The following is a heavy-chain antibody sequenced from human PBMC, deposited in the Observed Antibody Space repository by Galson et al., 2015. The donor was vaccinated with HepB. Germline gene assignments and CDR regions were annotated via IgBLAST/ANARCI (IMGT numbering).Heavy chain of an antibody. CDR1: GFTFSGSG. CDR2: IRIRANNYAT. V-gene: IGHV3-73*01. J-gene: IGHJ6*02. CDR3: TRPGYGSSWFLDYSHGMDI. Sequence: ASGFTFSGSGIHWVRLASGKGLEWVGRIRIRANNYATAYAASVRGRFTVSRDDSKNTAYLQMNSLKTEDTAVYYCTRPGYGSSWFLDYSHGMDIWGQGTTVIVS. D-gene: IGHD6-13*01.